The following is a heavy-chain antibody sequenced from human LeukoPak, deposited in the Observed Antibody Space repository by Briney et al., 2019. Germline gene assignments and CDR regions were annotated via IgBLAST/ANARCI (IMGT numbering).Heavy chain of an antibody. CDR2: ISWDGGDK. D-gene: IGHD1-1*01. V-gene: IGHV3-43*01. CDR3: AKARETYTFDY. CDR1: GFIFDDYT. J-gene: IGHJ4*02. Sequence: GGSLRLSCAASGFIFDDYTMHWVRQAPGKGLQWVSLISWDGGDKKYADSVKGRFTISRDNSKNSLYLQMDSLRTEDTALYYCAKARETYTFDYWGQGTLVTVAS.